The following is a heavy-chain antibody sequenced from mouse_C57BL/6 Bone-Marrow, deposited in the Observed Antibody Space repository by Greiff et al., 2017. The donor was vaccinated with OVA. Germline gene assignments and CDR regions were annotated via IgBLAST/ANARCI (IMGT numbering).Heavy chain of an antibody. Sequence: QVQLQQPGAELVKPGASVKLSCKASGYTFTSYWMQWVKQRPGQGLEWIGAIDPSDSYTNYNQKFKGKATLTVDKSSSTAYMQLSSLTSEDSAVYYCARGYDYDDDAYYYAMDYWGQGTSVTVSS. CDR2: IDPSDSYT. D-gene: IGHD2-4*01. J-gene: IGHJ4*01. V-gene: IGHV1-50*01. CDR1: GYTFTSYW. CDR3: ARGYDYDDDAYYYAMDY.